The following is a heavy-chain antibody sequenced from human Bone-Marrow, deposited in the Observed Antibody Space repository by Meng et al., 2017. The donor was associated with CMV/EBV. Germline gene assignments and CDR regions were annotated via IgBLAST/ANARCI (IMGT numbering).Heavy chain of an antibody. Sequence: GESLKISCEASGFTFSSYSMNWVRQAPGKGLEWVSLISGDAGITYYANSLKGRFTISRDNAKNSLYLQMNSLRAEDTAVYYCARTYGDYYFDYWGQGTLVTVSS. CDR1: GFTFSSYS. V-gene: IGHV3-21*01. D-gene: IGHD4-17*01. CDR3: ARTYGDYYFDY. J-gene: IGHJ4*02. CDR2: ISGDAGIT.